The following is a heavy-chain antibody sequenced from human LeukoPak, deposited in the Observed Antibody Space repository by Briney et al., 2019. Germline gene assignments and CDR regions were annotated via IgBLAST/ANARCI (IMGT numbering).Heavy chain of an antibody. CDR2: IRYDGSNK. D-gene: IGHD3-10*01. CDR1: GFTFSSYG. CDR3: AKDSFYSGSGSYRNYYGMDV. V-gene: IGHV3-30*02. J-gene: IGHJ6*02. Sequence: GGSLRLSCAASGFTFSSYGMHWVRQAPGKGLEWVAFIRYDGSNKYYADSVKGRFTISRDDSKNTLYLQMNSLRAEDTAVYYCAKDSFYSGSGSYRNYYGMDVWGQGTTVTVSS.